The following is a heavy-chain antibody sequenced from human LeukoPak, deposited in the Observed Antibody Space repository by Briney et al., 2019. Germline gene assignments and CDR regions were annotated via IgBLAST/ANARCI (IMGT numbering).Heavy chain of an antibody. Sequence: PGGSLRLSCAASGFTVSSSYMSWVRQAPGKGLEWVSVIYSGGSTNHADSVKDRFTISRDNSKNTLYLQMNSLRAEDTAVYYCARATSGWFGGNYWGQGTLVTVSS. J-gene: IGHJ4*02. V-gene: IGHV3-53*01. D-gene: IGHD6-19*01. CDR1: GFTVSSSY. CDR3: ARATSGWFGGNY. CDR2: IYSGGST.